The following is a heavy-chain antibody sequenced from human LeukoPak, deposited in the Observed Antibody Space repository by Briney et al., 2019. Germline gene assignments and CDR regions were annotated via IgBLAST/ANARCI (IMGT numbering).Heavy chain of an antibody. V-gene: IGHV3-74*01. D-gene: IGHD1-14*01. J-gene: IGHJ4*02. CDR3: ARDWYHSFDY. CDR1: GYTFSSAW. Sequence: GRSLRLSCVASGYTFSSAWMQWVRQAPGKGLMWVSRIKTDGSTDYADSVKGRFTISRDNAKNTLYLQMNSLRADDTAVYYCARDWYHSFDYWGQGILVTVSS. CDR2: IKTDGST.